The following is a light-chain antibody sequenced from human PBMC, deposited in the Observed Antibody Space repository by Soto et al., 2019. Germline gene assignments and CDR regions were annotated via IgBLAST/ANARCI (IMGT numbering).Light chain of an antibody. CDR1: QGISSY. V-gene: IGKV1-8*01. CDR2: AAS. CDR3: QQYSTYPLT. J-gene: IGKJ3*01. Sequence: AIRMTQSPSSFSASTGDRVTITCRASQGISSYLAWYQQKPGKAPKLLIYAASTLQSGVPSRFSGSGSGTDFTLTISCLQSEDFATYYCQQYSTYPLTFGAGTKVVIK.